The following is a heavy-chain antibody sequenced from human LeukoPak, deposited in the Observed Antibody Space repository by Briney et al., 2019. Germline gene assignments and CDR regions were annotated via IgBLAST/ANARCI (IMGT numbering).Heavy chain of an antibody. CDR2: IRGSGGNT. D-gene: IGHD3-22*01. J-gene: IGHJ4*02. Sequence: PRGSLRLSCAASGFTFSSHAMTWVRQASGKGLEWVSSIRGSGGNTYYADSVKGRFTISRDNFQNTLYLQMNSLRAEDTAVYYCAKDYYDSSVFSAPHLFACWGQGTLVTVSS. CDR1: GFTFSSHA. CDR3: AKDYYDSSVFSAPHLFAC. V-gene: IGHV3-23*01.